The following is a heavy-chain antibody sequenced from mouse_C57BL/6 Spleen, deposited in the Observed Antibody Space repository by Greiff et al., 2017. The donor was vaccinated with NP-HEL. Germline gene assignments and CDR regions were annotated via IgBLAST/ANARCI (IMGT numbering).Heavy chain of an antibody. CDR1: GFSLTSYG. CDR2: IWSGGST. CDR3: ARNRGTTGYYFDY. D-gene: IGHD1-1*01. Sequence: VQVVESGPGLVQPSQSLSITCTVSGFSLTSYGVHWVRQSPGKGLEWLGVIWSGGSTDYNAAFISRLSISKDNSKSQVFFKMNSLQADDTAIYYCARNRGTTGYYFDYWGQGTTLTVSS. V-gene: IGHV2-2*01. J-gene: IGHJ2*01.